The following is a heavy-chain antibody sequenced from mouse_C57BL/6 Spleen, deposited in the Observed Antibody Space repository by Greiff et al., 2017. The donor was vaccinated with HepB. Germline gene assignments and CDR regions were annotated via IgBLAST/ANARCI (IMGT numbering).Heavy chain of an antibody. CDR3: AREDGSRGIDY. J-gene: IGHJ2*01. D-gene: IGHD1-1*01. CDR1: GYSITSGYD. CDR2: ISYSGST. Sequence: EVKVVESGPGMVKPSQSLSLTCTVTGYSITSGYDWHWIRHFPGNKLEWMGYISYSGSTNYNPSLKSRISITHDTSKNHFFLKLNSVTTEDTATYYCAREDGSRGIDYWGQGTTLTVSS. V-gene: IGHV3-1*01.